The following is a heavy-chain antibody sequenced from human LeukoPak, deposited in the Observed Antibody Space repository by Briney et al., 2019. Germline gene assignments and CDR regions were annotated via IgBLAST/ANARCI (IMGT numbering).Heavy chain of an antibody. D-gene: IGHD6-19*01. CDR2: IYPGDSDT. Sequence: GESLKISCKGSGYSFTSYWIGWVRQMPGKGLEWMGIIYPGDSDTRYSPSFQGHVTISADKSISTAYLQWSSLKASDTAMYYCASAYSSGWYYFDYWGQGTLVTVSS. J-gene: IGHJ4*02. V-gene: IGHV5-51*01. CDR1: GYSFTSYW. CDR3: ASAYSSGWYYFDY.